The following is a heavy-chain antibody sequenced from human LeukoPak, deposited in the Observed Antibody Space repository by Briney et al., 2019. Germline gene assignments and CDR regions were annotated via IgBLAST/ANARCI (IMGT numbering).Heavy chain of an antibody. CDR2: IRTTAEGAKYA. Sequence: GGPLSLSCATSGFSFTDYPMNGVRQAPGKGLEGISNIRTTAEGAKYAYYADSVKGRVTISRDDGKNTLYLHMNSLRDDDTAVYYCATDQRYAFDYWGQGILVTVSS. D-gene: IGHD3-9*01. V-gene: IGHV3-48*02. CDR1: GFSFTDYP. J-gene: IGHJ4*02. CDR3: ATDQRYAFDY.